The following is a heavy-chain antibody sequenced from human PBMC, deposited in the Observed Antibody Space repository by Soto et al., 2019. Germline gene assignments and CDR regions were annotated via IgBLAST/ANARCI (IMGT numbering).Heavy chain of an antibody. CDR3: ARGWRFDP. D-gene: IGHD1-1*01. J-gene: IGHJ5*02. CDR1: GGSFSGYQ. CDR2: INHSGTT. V-gene: IGHV4-34*01. Sequence: SETLSLTCGVYGGSFSGYQWNWIRQSPGQGLEWIGEINHSGTTKYNPSLESRINLSVDTSKKQFSLKMFSVTAADTAIYYCARGWRFDPWGQGTQVTVS.